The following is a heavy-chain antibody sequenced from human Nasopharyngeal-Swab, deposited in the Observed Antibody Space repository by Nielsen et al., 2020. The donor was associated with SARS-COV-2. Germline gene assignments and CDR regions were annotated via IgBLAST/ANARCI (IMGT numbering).Heavy chain of an antibody. V-gene: IGHV4-39*07. CDR2: IYYSGST. J-gene: IGHJ6*02. Sequence: SETLSLTCTVSGGSISSSSYYWGWIRQPPGKGLEWIGSIYYSGSTYYNPSPVSRVTISVDTSKNQFSLKLSSVTAADTAVYYCARSAVGAWGGMDVWGQGTTVTVSS. CDR1: GGSISSSSYY. D-gene: IGHD1-26*01. CDR3: ARSAVGAWGGMDV.